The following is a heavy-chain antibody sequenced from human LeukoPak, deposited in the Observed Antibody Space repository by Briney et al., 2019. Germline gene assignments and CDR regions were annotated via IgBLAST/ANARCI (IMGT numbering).Heavy chain of an antibody. Sequence: LSLTCTVSGGSISSSNYYWPWIRQPPGKWLEWIGSVYYSGTTYYNPSLMSRVTISVDTSKNQFSLKLSSVTAADTAVYYCARLPRGSSPYYYYYYMDVWGKGTTVTVSS. D-gene: IGHD6-6*01. CDR2: VYYSGTT. J-gene: IGHJ6*03. V-gene: IGHV4-39*07. CDR1: GGSISSSNYY. CDR3: ARLPRGSSPYYYYYYMDV.